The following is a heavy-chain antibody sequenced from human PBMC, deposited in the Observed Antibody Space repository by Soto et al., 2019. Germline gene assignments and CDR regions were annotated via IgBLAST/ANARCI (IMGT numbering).Heavy chain of an antibody. Sequence: GGPLRLSCPAPGFTFTSYEMNGFRQAPGKGLEWVSSISSSGSTIYYADSVKGRFTISRDNAKNSPYLQMNSLRAEDTAVYYCARGGGGRGDPDNDYYYCMDVWGQGTMVTVSS. CDR1: GFTFTSYE. V-gene: IGHV3-48*03. J-gene: IGHJ6*02. D-gene: IGHD3-16*01. CDR2: ISSSGSTI. CDR3: ARGGGGRGDPDNDYYYCMDV.